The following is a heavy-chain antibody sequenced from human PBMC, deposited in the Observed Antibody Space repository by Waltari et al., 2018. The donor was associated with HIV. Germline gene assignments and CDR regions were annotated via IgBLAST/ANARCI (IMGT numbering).Heavy chain of an antibody. Sequence: EVQLVQSGAEVKKPGESLKISCKGFGYSFTNHWIGWVRQTPGKGLEWMGVIYPGDSATGYSQSVEGRVTISVDKSLTTAYLQWSSLKASDTAMYYCARSGGYSNYFWRAGLDVWGQGTTVTVSS. CDR2: IYPGDSAT. CDR3: ARSGGYSNYFWRAGLDV. J-gene: IGHJ6*02. CDR1: GYSFTNHW. D-gene: IGHD4-4*01. V-gene: IGHV5-51*03.